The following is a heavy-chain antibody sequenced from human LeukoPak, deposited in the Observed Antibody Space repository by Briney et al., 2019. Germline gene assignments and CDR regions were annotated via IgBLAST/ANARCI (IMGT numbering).Heavy chain of an antibody. CDR3: ARVDYGSGSYYGIDY. CDR1: DGSISSYY. CDR2: IYYSGST. J-gene: IGHJ4*02. Sequence: NPSETLSLTCTVSDGSISSYYWSWIRQPPGKGLEWIGYIYYSGSTYYNPSLKSRVTISVDTSKNQFSLKLSSVTAADTAVYYCARVDYGSGSYYGIDYWGQGTLVTVSS. D-gene: IGHD3-10*01. V-gene: IGHV4-59*12.